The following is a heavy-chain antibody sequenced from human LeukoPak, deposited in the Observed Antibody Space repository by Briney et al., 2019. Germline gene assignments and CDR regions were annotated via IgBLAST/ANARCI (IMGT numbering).Heavy chain of an antibody. CDR3: ARDRFGESTFDY. V-gene: IGHV3-7*01. Sequence: GGSLRLSRAASGFTYSSYCMSWVRQAPGKGLEWVANIIQDGSEKYYVDSVKGRFTISRDNAKNSLYLQMNSLRAEDTAIYYCARDRFGESTFDYWGQGTLVTVSS. J-gene: IGHJ4*02. CDR2: IIQDGSEK. D-gene: IGHD3-10*01. CDR1: GFTYSSYC.